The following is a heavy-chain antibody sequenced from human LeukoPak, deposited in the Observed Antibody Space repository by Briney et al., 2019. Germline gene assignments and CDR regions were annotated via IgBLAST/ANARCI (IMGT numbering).Heavy chain of an antibody. J-gene: IGHJ4*02. CDR1: GFTFSSYA. CDR3: ARVDTAMAECYFDY. D-gene: IGHD5-18*01. V-gene: IGHV3-30*04. CDR2: ISYDGSNK. Sequence: GRSLRLSCAASGFTFSSYAMHWVRQALGKGLEWVAVISYDGSNKYYADSVKGRFTISRDNSKNTLYLQMNSLRAEDTAVYYCARVDTAMAECYFDYWGQGTLVTVSS.